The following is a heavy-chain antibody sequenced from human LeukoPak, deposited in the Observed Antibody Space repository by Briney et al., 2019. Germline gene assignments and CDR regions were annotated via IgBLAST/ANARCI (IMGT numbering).Heavy chain of an antibody. Sequence: GGSLRLSCAASGFTFGSYCMNWVRQAPGKGLEWVSYISSSSSTMFYADSVKGRFTISRDNANNSLYLHMNSLRDEDTAVYYCARDPLERQQLAHPPDYWGQGTLVTVSS. J-gene: IGHJ4*02. CDR1: GFTFGSYC. CDR2: ISSSSSTM. D-gene: IGHD6-13*01. CDR3: ARDPLERQQLAHPPDY. V-gene: IGHV3-48*02.